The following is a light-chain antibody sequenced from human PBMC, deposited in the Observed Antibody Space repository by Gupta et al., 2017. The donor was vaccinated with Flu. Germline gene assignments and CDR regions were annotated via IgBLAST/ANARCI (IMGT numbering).Light chain of an antibody. CDR3: SAEVGGKNVYV. CDR1: ISDVGGYNL. Sequence: QSALTQPPSASGSPGHSVTISCTGTISDVGGYNLVSWYQQHPGNVPKLMIHEVSKRPSGVPDRFSGAKSGNTAALTVSGLQAEDEADYYCSAEVGGKNVYVFGPGTKVTVL. CDR2: EVS. V-gene: IGLV2-8*01. J-gene: IGLJ1*01.